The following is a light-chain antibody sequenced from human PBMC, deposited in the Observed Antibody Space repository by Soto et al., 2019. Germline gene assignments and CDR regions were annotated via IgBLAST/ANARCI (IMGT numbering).Light chain of an antibody. CDR2: EVS. CDR3: SSYTSRNTLDVV. Sequence: QSALTQPASVSGSPGQSITISCTGTSSDVGGHNYVSWYQQHPGKAPKLMIYEVSNRPSGVSNGFSGSKSGNTASLTISGLQTEDEADYYCSSYTSRNTLDVVFGGGTKLTVL. J-gene: IGLJ2*01. CDR1: SSDVGGHNY. V-gene: IGLV2-14*01.